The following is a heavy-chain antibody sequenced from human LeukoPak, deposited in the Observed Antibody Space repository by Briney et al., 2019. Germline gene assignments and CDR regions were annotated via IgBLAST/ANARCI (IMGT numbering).Heavy chain of an antibody. Sequence: SETLSLTCTVSGGSISGYFWSWIRQPLEKGLEWIGYIYYSGSTKYNPSLKSRVTISLDTSKNQFSLKMSSVTAADTAVYYCARTSVADPLWGQGTLVTVSS. CDR2: IYYSGST. V-gene: IGHV4-59*01. CDR1: GGSISGYF. J-gene: IGHJ4*02. D-gene: IGHD6-6*01. CDR3: ARTSVADPL.